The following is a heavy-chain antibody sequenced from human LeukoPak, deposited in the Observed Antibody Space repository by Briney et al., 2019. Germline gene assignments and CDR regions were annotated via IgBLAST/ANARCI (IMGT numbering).Heavy chain of an antibody. J-gene: IGHJ4*02. CDR3: AKVGYCSSTSCYSPFEY. CDR2: IRYDGSNK. D-gene: IGHD2-2*01. CDR1: GFTFSSYG. Sequence: PGGSLRLSCAASGFTFSSYGMHWVRQAPGKGLEWVAFIRYDGSNKYYADSVKGRFTISRDNSKNTLYLQMNSLRAEDTAVYYCAKVGYCSSTSCYSPFEYWGQGTLVTVSS. V-gene: IGHV3-30*02.